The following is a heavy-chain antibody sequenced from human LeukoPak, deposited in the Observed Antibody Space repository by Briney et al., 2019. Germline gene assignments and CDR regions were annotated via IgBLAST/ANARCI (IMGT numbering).Heavy chain of an antibody. CDR2: ISGSGGST. J-gene: IGHJ5*02. Sequence: GGSLRLSCAASGFTFSSYAMSWVRQAPGKGLEWVSAISGSGGSTYYADSVKGRFTISRDNSKNTLYLQMNSLRAEDTAVYYCAKGSRYNWNYGWFDPWGQGTLVTVSS. D-gene: IGHD1-7*01. CDR3: AKGSRYNWNYGWFDP. CDR1: GFTFSSYA. V-gene: IGHV3-23*01.